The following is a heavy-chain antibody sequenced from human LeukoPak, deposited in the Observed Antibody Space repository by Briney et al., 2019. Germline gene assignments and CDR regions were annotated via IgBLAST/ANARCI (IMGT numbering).Heavy chain of an antibody. V-gene: IGHV3-21*01. CDR2: ISSSSSYI. J-gene: IGHJ4*02. CDR3: ARDSSGWYYFDY. D-gene: IGHD6-19*01. CDR1: GFTFSSYS. Sequence: GGSLRLTCAASGFTFSSYSMNWVRQAPGKGLEWVSSISSSSSYIYYADSVKGRFTISRDNAKNSLYLQMNSLRAEDTAVYYCARDSSGWYYFDYWGQGTLVTVSS.